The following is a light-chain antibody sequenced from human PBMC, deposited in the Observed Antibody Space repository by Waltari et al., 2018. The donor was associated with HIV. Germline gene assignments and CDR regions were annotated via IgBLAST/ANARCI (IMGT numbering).Light chain of an antibody. V-gene: IGKV3-15*01. CDR2: DSS. Sequence: EIVVTQFPAALSMSPGERASLSCIVSQSVSANLAWYHQVAGQAPRLLISDSSNRATGVPDRFSGSGSGTHFTLSISSLQSEDSGVYYCQQYSDWPRAFGLGTKVEV. CDR1: QSVSAN. CDR3: QQYSDWPRA. J-gene: IGKJ1*01.